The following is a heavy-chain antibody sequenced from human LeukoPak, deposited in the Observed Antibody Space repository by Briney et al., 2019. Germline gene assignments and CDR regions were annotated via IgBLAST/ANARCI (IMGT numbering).Heavy chain of an antibody. D-gene: IGHD2-2*02. CDR3: ARDLDIVVVPAAISFDY. Sequence: ASVKVSCKASGYTFTSYGIGWVRQAPGQGLEWMGWISAYNGNTNYAQKLQGRVTMTTDTSTSTAYMELRSLRSDDTAVYYCARDLDIVVVPAAISFDYWGQGTLVTVSS. V-gene: IGHV1-18*01. J-gene: IGHJ4*02. CDR2: ISAYNGNT. CDR1: GYTFTSYG.